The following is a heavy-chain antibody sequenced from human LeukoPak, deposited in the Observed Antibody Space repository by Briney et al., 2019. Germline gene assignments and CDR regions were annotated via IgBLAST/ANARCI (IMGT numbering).Heavy chain of an antibody. CDR1: GFTFGDYA. Sequence: GGSLRLSCTASGFTFGDYAMSWFRQAPGKGLEWVGFIRSKAYGGTTEYAASVKGRFTISRDDSKSIAYLQMNSLKTEDTAVYYCTRDYYDSSGYYYEEPFPDYWGQGTLVTVSS. CDR3: TRDYYDSSGYYYEEPFPDY. J-gene: IGHJ4*02. V-gene: IGHV3-49*03. CDR2: IRSKAYGGTT. D-gene: IGHD3-22*01.